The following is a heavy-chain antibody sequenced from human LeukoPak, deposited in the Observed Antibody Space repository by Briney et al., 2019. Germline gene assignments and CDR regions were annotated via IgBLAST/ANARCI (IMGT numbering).Heavy chain of an antibody. CDR1: GFTFSSYN. J-gene: IGHJ4*02. CDR2: ISSSSSYI. CDR3: TRDRIGWELRYFDY. V-gene: IGHV3-21*01. D-gene: IGHD1-26*01. Sequence: PGGSLRLSCAASGFTFSSYNMNWVRQAPGKGLEWVSSISSSSSYIYYADSVKGRFTISRDNAKNSLYLLMNSLRAEDTGVYYCTRDRIGWELRYFDYWGQGTLVTVSS.